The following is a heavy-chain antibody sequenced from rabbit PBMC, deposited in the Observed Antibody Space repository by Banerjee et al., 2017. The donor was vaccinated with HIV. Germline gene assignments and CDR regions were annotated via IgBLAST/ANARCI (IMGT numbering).Heavy chain of an antibody. CDR2: IYGGDSGNT. Sequence: QSLEESGGDLVKPGASLTLTCTASGFTISSSYWMCWVRQAPGKGLEWIACIYGGDSGNTYYASWAKGRFTISRTSSTTVTLPMTSLTAADTATYFCARGGDYYTYGYAFDLWGQGTLVTVS. J-gene: IGHJ4*01. D-gene: IGHD6-1*01. V-gene: IGHV1S40*01. CDR3: ARGGDYYTYGYAFDL. CDR1: GFTISSSYW.